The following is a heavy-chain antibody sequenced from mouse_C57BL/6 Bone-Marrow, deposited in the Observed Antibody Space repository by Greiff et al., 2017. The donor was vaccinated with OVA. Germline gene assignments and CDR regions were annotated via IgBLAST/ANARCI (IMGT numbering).Heavy chain of an antibody. Sequence: VQLQQSGPGLVKPSQSLFLTCSITGFPITSGYYWIWIRQSPGKPLEWMGYITHSGETFYNPSLQSPISITRETSKNQFFLQLNSVTTEDTAMYYCAGGEAGYYAMDYWGQGTSVTVSS. CDR3: AGGEAGYYAMDY. CDR1: GFPITSGYY. CDR2: ITHSGET. V-gene: IGHV12-3*01. J-gene: IGHJ4*01.